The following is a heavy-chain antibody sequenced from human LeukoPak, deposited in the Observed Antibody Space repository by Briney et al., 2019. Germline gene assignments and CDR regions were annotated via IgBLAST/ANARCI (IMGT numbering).Heavy chain of an antibody. CDR2: MNPSSGNT. CDR1: GYTFTNYQ. Sequence: SVTVSCMACGYTFTNYQINWLRQRTSRGRAWVGWMNPSSGNTGYAQKFQGRVIMTRDTSISTAYMELSSLRSEDTAVYYCARVAYYYDSAGKSLKFFYGMDVWGQGTTVTVSS. CDR3: ARVAYYYDSAGKSLKFFYGMDV. V-gene: IGHV1-8*01. J-gene: IGHJ6*02. D-gene: IGHD3-22*01.